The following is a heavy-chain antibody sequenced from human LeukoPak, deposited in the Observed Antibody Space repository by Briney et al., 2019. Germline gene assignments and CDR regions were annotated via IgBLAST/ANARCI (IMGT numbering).Heavy chain of an antibody. CDR2: IYYSGST. CDR1: GGSISSYY. V-gene: IGHV4-59*01. J-gene: IGHJ3*02. Sequence: PSETLSLTCTVSGGSISSYYWSWIRQPPGKGLEWIGYIYYSGSTNYNPSLKSRVTISVDTSKNQFSLKLSSVTAADTAVYYCARARRSSGPPGDAFDIWGQGTMVTVSS. D-gene: IGHD3-22*01. CDR3: ARARRSSGPPGDAFDI.